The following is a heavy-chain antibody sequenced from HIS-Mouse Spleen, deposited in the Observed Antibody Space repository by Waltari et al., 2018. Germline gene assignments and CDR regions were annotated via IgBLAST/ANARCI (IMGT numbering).Heavy chain of an antibody. J-gene: IGHJ4*02. D-gene: IGHD4-4*01. V-gene: IGHV3-13*01. CDR1: GFTFSRHD. CDR3: ARSYSNYVPYFDY. CDR2: IGTAGDT. Sequence: EVQLVESGGGLVQPGGSLRLSCAASGFTFSRHDIPWVSQATGKGLEWVSAIGTAGDTYYPGSVKGRFTISRENAKNSLYLQMNSLRAGDTAVYYCARSYSNYVPYFDYWGQGTLVTVSS.